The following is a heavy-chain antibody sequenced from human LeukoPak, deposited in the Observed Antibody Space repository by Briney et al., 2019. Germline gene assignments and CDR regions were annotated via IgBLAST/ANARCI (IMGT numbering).Heavy chain of an antibody. Sequence: SETLSLTCTVSGYSIRSGYYWSWIRQPAGKGLEWIGRIYTSGSTNYNPSLKSRVIMSVDTSKNQFSLKLSSVTAADTAVYYCARPDDSREYYFDYWGQGTLVTVSS. CDR1: GYSIRSGYY. V-gene: IGHV4-4*07. J-gene: IGHJ4*02. CDR2: IYTSGST. CDR3: ARPDDSREYYFDY. D-gene: IGHD3-22*01.